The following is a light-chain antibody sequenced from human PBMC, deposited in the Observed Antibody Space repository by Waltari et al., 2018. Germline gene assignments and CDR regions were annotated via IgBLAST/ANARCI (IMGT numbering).Light chain of an antibody. Sequence: DIQMTQSPSSLSASVGDRVTITCRASQSISSYLNWYQQKPVKAPKLLIYAASSLQSGVPAMFSGSGSGTDFTLSISNLQPEDFASYYCQQSYSTPWTFGQGTKVE. CDR3: QQSYSTPWT. CDR1: QSISSY. V-gene: IGKV1-39*01. J-gene: IGKJ1*01. CDR2: AAS.